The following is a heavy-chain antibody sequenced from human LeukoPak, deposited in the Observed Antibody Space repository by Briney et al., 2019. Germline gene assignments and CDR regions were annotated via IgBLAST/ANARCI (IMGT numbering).Heavy chain of an antibody. V-gene: IGHV3-7*01. CDR2: INQDGSEK. D-gene: IGHD4-23*01. J-gene: IGHJ4*02. Sequence: GGSLRLSCAASRFTFSSFWMSWVRQAPGKGLEWVANINQDGSEKNYVDSVKGRFTISRDNAKNSLYLQMNTLRAEDTAVYYCARESTEVIPGYWGQGTLVTVSS. CDR3: ARESTEVIPGY. CDR1: RFTFSSFW.